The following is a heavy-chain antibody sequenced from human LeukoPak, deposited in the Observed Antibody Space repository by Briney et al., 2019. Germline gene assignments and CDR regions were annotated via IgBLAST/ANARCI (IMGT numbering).Heavy chain of an antibody. CDR2: ISSSSSTI. V-gene: IGHV3-48*02. J-gene: IGHJ6*02. CDR1: GFTFSSYN. D-gene: IGHD1-26*01. CDR3: ARGEWSTSAYGMDV. Sequence: PGRSLRLSCAASGFTFSSYNMNWVRQAPGKGLEWVSYISSSSSTIYYADSVKGRFTISRDNAKNSLYLQMNSLRDEDTAVYYCARGEWSTSAYGMDVWGQGTTVTVSS.